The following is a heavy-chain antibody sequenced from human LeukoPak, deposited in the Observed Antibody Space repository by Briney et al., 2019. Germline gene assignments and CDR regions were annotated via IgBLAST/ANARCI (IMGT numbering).Heavy chain of an antibody. CDR2: ISYDGSNK. D-gene: IGHD6-13*01. Sequence: GGSLRLSCAASGFTFNTYSMHWVRQAPGKGLEWVAVISYDGSNKYYADSVKGRFTISRDNSKNTLYLQMNSLRAEDTAVYYCAKDYWARYSSYYGMDVWGQGTTVTVSS. CDR1: GFTFNTYS. CDR3: AKDYWARYSSYYGMDV. V-gene: IGHV3-30*18. J-gene: IGHJ6*02.